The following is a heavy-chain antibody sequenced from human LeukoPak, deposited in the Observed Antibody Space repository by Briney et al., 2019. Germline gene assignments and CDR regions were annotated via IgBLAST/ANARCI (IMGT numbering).Heavy chain of an antibody. Sequence: GRSLRLSCAASGFTFSSYGMHWVRQAPGKGLEWVAVISYDGSNKYYADSVKGRFTISRDNSKNTLYLQMNSLRAEDTAVYYCARGWLQFFFDYWGQGTLVTVSS. D-gene: IGHD5-24*01. V-gene: IGHV3-30*03. CDR2: ISYDGSNK. J-gene: IGHJ4*02. CDR3: ARGWLQFFFDY. CDR1: GFTFSSYG.